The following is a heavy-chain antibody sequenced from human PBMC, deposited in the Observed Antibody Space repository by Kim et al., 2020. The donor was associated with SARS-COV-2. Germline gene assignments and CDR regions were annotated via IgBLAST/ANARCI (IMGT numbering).Heavy chain of an antibody. CDR1: GGSISSYY. CDR3: ARSWMVRGAPYFDY. D-gene: IGHD3-10*01. V-gene: IGHV4-59*01. Sequence: SETLSLTCTVSGGSISSYYWSWIRQPPGKGLEWIGYIYYSGSTNYNPSLKSRVTISVDTSKNQFSLKLSSVTAADTAVYYCARSWMVRGAPYFDYWGQGT. CDR2: IYYSGST. J-gene: IGHJ4*02.